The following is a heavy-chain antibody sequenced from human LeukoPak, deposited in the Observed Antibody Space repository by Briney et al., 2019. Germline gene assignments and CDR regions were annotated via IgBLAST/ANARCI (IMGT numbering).Heavy chain of an antibody. V-gene: IGHV4-61*02. D-gene: IGHD7-27*01. J-gene: IGHJ6*03. CDR2: IYTSGST. CDR3: ARDLSGDHYYYYYYMDV. Sequence: SKTLSLTCTVSGGSISSGSYYWSWIRQPAGKGLEWIGRIYTSGSTNYNPSLKSRVTISVDTSKNQFSLKLSSVTAADTAVYYCARDLSGDHYYYYYYMDVWGKGTTVTVSS. CDR1: GGSISSGSYY.